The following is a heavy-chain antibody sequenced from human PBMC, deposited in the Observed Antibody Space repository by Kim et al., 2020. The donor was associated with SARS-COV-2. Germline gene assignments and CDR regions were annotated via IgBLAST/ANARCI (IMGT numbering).Heavy chain of an antibody. CDR1: GYSFTKFW. V-gene: IGHV5-10-1*01. J-gene: IGHJ5*02. CDR2: IDPSNSYT. Sequence: GESLKISCKGSGYSFTKFWIAWVRQMPGKGLEWMGRIDPSNSYTSYSPSLQGHVTISADNSIGTAYLQWTSLKASDTAIYYCARLTVITGLFDPWGQGTLVTVSS. D-gene: IGHD4-17*01. CDR3: ARLTVITGLFDP.